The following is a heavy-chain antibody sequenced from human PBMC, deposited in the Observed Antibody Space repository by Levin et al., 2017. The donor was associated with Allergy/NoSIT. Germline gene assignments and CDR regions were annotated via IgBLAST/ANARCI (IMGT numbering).Heavy chain of an antibody. CDR1: GYSFTSYW. J-gene: IGHJ3*02. Sequence: GESLKISCKGSGYSFTSYWISWVRQMPGKGLEWMWRIDPSDSYTSYSPSFQGHVTTSADKSITTPYLQWSSLKAADTAMYYCARHRNLEAFESWGQGTMVTVSS. CDR2: IDPSDSYT. D-gene: IGHD1-14*01. V-gene: IGHV5-10-1*01. CDR3: ARHRNLEAFES.